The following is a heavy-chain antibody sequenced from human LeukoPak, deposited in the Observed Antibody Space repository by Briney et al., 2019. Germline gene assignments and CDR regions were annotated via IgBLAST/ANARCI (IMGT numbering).Heavy chain of an antibody. V-gene: IGHV3-23*01. CDR1: GFTFSSYA. J-gene: IGHJ4*02. D-gene: IGHD2/OR15-2a*01. CDR3: AKESPYSSNRLYYFDY. Sequence: GGSLRLSCAASGFTFSSYAMSWVRQAPGKGLEWVSAISGSDGRTFYADSVKGRFTISRDNSKNTLYLQMNSLRADDTAVYYCAKESPYSSNRLYYFDYWGQGTLVTVSS. CDR2: ISGSDGRT.